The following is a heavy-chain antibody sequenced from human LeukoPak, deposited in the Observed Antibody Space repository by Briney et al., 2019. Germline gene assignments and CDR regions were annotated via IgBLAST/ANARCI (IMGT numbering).Heavy chain of an antibody. CDR1: GFTFSYYS. D-gene: IGHD2-2*01. CDR3: ARDLGDIVLEPPSIHFDL. J-gene: IGHJ2*01. CDR2: ISSRSSYI. V-gene: IGHV3-21*01. Sequence: GGSLRLSCSAFGFTFSYYSMNWVRQAPGKGLEWVSSISSRSSYIYYEDSLKGRFTISRDNAKNSLYLQMTGLRVEDTAMYFCARDLGDIVLEPPSIHFDLWGRGTLVTVSS.